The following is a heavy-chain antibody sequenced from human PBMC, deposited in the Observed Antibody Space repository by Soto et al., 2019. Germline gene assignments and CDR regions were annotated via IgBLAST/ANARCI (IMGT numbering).Heavy chain of an antibody. CDR1: GGTFSSYT. J-gene: IGHJ6*03. V-gene: IGHV1-69*02. CDR2: IIPILGIA. Sequence: QVQLVQSGAEVKKPGSSVKVSCKASGGTFSSYTISWVRQAPGQGLEWMGRIIPILGIANYAQKFQGRVTXTXDXXTSTAYMELSSLRSEDTAVYYCARQERGSSWYMDVWGQGTTVTVSS. CDR3: ARQERGSSWYMDV. D-gene: IGHD6-13*01.